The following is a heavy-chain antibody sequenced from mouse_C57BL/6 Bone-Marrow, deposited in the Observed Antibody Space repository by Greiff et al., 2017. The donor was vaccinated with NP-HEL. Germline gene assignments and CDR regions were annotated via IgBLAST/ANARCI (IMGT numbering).Heavy chain of an antibody. CDR3: ARQLGPAWFAY. Sequence: QVQLQQSGAELARPGASVKLSCKASGYTFTSYGISWVKQRTGQGLEWIGEIYPRSGNTYYNEKFKGKATLTADKSSSTAYMELRSLTSEDSAVYFCARQLGPAWFAYWGQGTLVTVSA. CDR2: IYPRSGNT. CDR1: GYTFTSYG. J-gene: IGHJ3*01. D-gene: IGHD3-1*01. V-gene: IGHV1-81*01.